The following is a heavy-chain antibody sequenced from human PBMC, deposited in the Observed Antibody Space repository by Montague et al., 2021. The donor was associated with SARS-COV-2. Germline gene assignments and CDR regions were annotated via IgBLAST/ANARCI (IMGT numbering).Heavy chain of an antibody. CDR2: NYLHGNA. CDR1: GYFIGTGYY. D-gene: IGHD2-21*02. J-gene: IGHJ4*02. V-gene: IGHV4-38-2*02. CDR3: ARGRVTRAGFDY. Sequence: TRSLTCSVSGYFIGTGYYWGWIRQSPGKGLEWIGSNYLHGNAYYNPSLNSRVTISLDTSNNQFSLRLTSVTTSDTAVYYCARGRVTRAGFDYWGQGIRVIVSS.